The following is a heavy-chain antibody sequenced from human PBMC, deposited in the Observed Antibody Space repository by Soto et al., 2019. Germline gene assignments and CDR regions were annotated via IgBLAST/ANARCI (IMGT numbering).Heavy chain of an antibody. CDR2: ITNSGNT. CDR1: GFTFSSHA. Sequence: GGSLRLSCAASGFTFSSHAMSWVRQAPGKGLEWVSHITNSGNTYYADSVKGRFTISRDNSKNTLYLQMNSLRAEDTAVYYCAKELGIVGAAFDYWGQGTLVTVSS. D-gene: IGHD1-26*01. J-gene: IGHJ4*02. V-gene: IGHV3-23*01. CDR3: AKELGIVGAAFDY.